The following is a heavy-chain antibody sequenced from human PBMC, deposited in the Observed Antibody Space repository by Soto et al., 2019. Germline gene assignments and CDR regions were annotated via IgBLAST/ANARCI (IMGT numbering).Heavy chain of an antibody. D-gene: IGHD1-26*01. CDR1: GGSITRSEYY. Sequence: SETLSLTCTVSGGSITRSEYYWAWIRQPPGKGLQFVGTIYYSGSSYSNPSLKSRLSMSVDTSKNQFSLTMKSVTAADTAMYFCAKVMTEYSGVAIDHWGQGTLVTVSS. CDR3: AKVMTEYSGVAIDH. J-gene: IGHJ4*02. V-gene: IGHV4-39*02. CDR2: IYYSGSS.